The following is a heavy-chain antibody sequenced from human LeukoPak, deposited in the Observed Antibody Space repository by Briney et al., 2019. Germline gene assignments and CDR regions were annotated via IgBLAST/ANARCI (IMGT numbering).Heavy chain of an antibody. Sequence: GGSLRPSCAASGFTVSITYMSWVRQAPGKGLEWVSSISSSSSYIYYADSVKGRFTISRDNAKNSLYLQMNSLRAEDTAVYYCARDGSSGLVTYLDYWGQGTLVTVSS. CDR1: GFTVSITY. V-gene: IGHV3-21*01. CDR3: ARDGSSGLVTYLDY. D-gene: IGHD6-19*01. CDR2: ISSSSSYI. J-gene: IGHJ4*02.